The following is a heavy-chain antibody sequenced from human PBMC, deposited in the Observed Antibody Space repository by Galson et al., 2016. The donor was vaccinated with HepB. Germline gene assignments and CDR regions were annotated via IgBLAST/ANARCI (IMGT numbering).Heavy chain of an antibody. J-gene: IGHJ4*02. V-gene: IGHV1-18*01. Sequence: SVKVSCKASGYTFMNYGISWVRQAPGQGLEWMGWINPYNGYMGDAQNFQGRVSMTTDTSTTTAYMELRSLKSDDTAIYYCVVVGPASAFDYWGRGTLVTVSS. CDR3: VVVGPASAFDY. CDR2: INPYNGYM. CDR1: GYTFMNYG. D-gene: IGHD2-15*01.